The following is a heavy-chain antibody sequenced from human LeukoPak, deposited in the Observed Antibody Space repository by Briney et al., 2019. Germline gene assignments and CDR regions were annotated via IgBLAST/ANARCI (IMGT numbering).Heavy chain of an antibody. Sequence: SETLSLTCTVSGGSISSSSYYWGWIRQPPGKGLEWIGSIYYSGSTYYNPSLKSRVTISVKTSKNQFSLKLRSVTAADTAVYYCARVTGYTIEDYFDYWGQGTLVTVSS. CDR2: IYYSGST. CDR3: ARVTGYTIEDYFDY. V-gene: IGHV4-39*07. J-gene: IGHJ4*02. CDR1: GGSISSSSYY. D-gene: IGHD3-9*01.